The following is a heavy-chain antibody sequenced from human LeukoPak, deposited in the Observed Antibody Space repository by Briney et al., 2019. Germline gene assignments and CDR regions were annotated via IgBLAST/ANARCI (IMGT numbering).Heavy chain of an antibody. Sequence: ASVKVSCKASGYTFTGYYMHWVRQAPGQGLEWMGWINPNSGGTNYAQKFQGRVTMTRDSSISTAYMELSRLRSDDTAVYYCAESLRYWYNLDPWGQGTLVTVSS. CDR2: INPNSGGT. J-gene: IGHJ5*02. CDR1: GYTFTGYY. CDR3: AESLRYWYNLDP. D-gene: IGHD2-8*02. V-gene: IGHV1-2*02.